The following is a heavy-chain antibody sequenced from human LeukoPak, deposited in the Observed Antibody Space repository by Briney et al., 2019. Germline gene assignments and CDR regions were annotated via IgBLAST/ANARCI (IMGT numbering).Heavy chain of an antibody. V-gene: IGHV3-30-3*01. CDR1: GFTFSSYA. J-gene: IGHJ4*02. D-gene: IGHD3-10*01. CDR2: ISYDGSNK. CDR3: ASVPKGY. Sequence: GGSLRLSCATSGFTFSSYAIYWVRQAPGRGLEWVAIISYDGSNKYYADSVKGRFTISRDNSKNTLYLQMNSLRAEDTAVYYCASVPKGYWGQGTLVTVSS.